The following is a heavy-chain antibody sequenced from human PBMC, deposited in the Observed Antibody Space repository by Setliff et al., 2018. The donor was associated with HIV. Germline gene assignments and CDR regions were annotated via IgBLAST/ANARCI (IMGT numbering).Heavy chain of an antibody. D-gene: IGHD6-19*01. V-gene: IGHV4-34*01. CDR2: INHSGST. J-gene: IGHJ6*03. Sequence: SETLSLTCAVYGGSFSSYYWSWIRQPPGKGLEWIGEINHSGSTNYNPSLKSRVTISVDTSKNQFSLKLRSVTAVDRAVYYCARVPGYSSGTSYMDVWGKGTTVTVSS. CDR1: GGSFSSYY. CDR3: ARVPGYSSGTSYMDV.